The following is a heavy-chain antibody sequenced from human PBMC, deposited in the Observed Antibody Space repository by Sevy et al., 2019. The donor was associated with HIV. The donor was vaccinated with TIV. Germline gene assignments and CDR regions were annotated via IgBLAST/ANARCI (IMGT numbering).Heavy chain of an antibody. J-gene: IGHJ3*02. V-gene: IGHV4-59*08. CDR1: GGSINSDH. CDR2: VYCVGGT. CDR3: ARRNDFAI. Sequence: SETLSLTCTVSGGSINSDHWNWIRQPPGKGLEWIGYVYCVGGTNYNPALKNRVTISVDRTKNQFSLKLTAVTAAETAVYYCARRNDFAIWGQGTMVTVSS.